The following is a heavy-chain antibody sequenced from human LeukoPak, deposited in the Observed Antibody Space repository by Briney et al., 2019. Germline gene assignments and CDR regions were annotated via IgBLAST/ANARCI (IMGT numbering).Heavy chain of an antibody. CDR3: GSDTVSGY. CDR2: INGDGSTT. D-gene: IGHD5-18*01. CDR1: GFTFSSYW. V-gene: IGHV3-74*01. J-gene: IGHJ4*02. Sequence: GGSLRLSCAASGFTFSSYWMHWVRQAPGKGLVWVSRINGDGSTTFYADSVKGRFTISRDNAKNTVYLQMNSLRVEDTAVYYCGSDTVSGYWGQGTLVTASS.